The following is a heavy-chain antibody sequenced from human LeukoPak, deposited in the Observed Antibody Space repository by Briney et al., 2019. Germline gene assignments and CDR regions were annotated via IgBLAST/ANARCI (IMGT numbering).Heavy chain of an antibody. V-gene: IGHV4-4*02. J-gene: IGHJ4*02. Sequence: SSETLSLTCGVSGGSISSTNWWTWVRQPPGEGLEWIGEVHLSGRTNYNPSLESRVTMSVDMSENHISLKLTSVTAADTAVYYCAREGGPYRPLDYSGQGTLVTVSS. CDR1: GGSISSTNW. CDR3: AREGGPYRPLDY. CDR2: VHLSGRT.